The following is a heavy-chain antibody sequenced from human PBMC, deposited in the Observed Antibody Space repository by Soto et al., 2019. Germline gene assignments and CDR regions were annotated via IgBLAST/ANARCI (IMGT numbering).Heavy chain of an antibody. CDR2: IIPIFGTA. CDR1: GGTFSSYA. Sequence: SVQVSCKASGGTFSSYAISWVRQAPGQGLEWMGGIIPIFGTANYAQKFQGRVTITADESTSTAYMELSSLRSEDTAVYYCARGASGAQYYGSGSYTWGLVDIWG. J-gene: IGHJ3*02. CDR3: ARGASGAQYYGSGSYTWGLVDI. V-gene: IGHV1-69*13. D-gene: IGHD3-10*01.